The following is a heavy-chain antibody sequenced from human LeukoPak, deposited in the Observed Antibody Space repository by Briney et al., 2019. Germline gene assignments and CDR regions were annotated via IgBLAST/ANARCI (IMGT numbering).Heavy chain of an antibody. Sequence: GGSLRLSCAASGFTFSSYGIHWVRQAPGKGLEWVAVISYDGGNKYYADSVKGRFTISRDNSKNTLYLQMNSLRAEDTAVYYCAKDYVLGDLLRIYYYYDGMDVWGQGTTVTVSS. D-gene: IGHD3-10*01. CDR3: AKDYVLGDLLRIYYYYDGMDV. CDR1: GFTFSSYG. V-gene: IGHV3-30*18. J-gene: IGHJ6*02. CDR2: ISYDGGNK.